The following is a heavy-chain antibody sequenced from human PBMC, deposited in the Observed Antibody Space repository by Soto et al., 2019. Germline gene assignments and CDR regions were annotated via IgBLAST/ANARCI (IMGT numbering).Heavy chain of an antibody. Sequence: SETLSLTCTVSGGSISSGGYYWSWIRQHPGKGLDWIGYIYYSGSTDYNPSLKRRVTISVDTSKNQFSLKLSSVTAADPAVYYCARFYSGYDLSWFDPWGQGTLVTVSS. CDR2: IYYSGST. V-gene: IGHV4-31*03. D-gene: IGHD5-12*01. CDR3: ARFYSGYDLSWFDP. J-gene: IGHJ5*02. CDR1: GGSISSGGYY.